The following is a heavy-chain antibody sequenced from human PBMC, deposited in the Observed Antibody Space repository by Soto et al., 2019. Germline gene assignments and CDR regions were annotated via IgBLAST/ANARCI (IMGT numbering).Heavy chain of an antibody. CDR1: GYTFTNYG. V-gene: IGHV1-18*01. Sequence: ASVKVSCKASGYTFTNYGVSWVRQAPGQGLEWMGWISAKNGDTNFAQRFRGRISMTTDTSTNTVYMELRSLKPDGTAVYYCARDPPETPADYWGQGTLVTVSS. J-gene: IGHJ4*02. CDR2: ISAKNGDT. CDR3: ARDPPETPADY.